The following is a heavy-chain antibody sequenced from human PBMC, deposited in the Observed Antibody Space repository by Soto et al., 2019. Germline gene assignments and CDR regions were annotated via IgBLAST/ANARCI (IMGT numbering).Heavy chain of an antibody. J-gene: IGHJ4*02. D-gene: IGHD2-8*02. CDR3: ARDKITGLFDY. Sequence: SETLSLTCTVSGGSISSRSYYWDWIRQPPGKGLEWIGSIYYSGNTYYNPSLKSRVTISVDTSKNQFSLKLSSVTAADTAVYYCARDKITGLFDYWGQGTLVTVSS. V-gene: IGHV4-39*02. CDR1: GGSISSRSYY. CDR2: IYYSGNT.